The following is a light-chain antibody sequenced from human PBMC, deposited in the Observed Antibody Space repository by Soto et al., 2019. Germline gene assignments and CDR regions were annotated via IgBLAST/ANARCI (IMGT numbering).Light chain of an antibody. V-gene: IGKV4-1*01. J-gene: IGKJ1*01. CDR3: QQYYSAPWT. CDR1: QSVLYSSNNKNY. CDR2: WAS. Sequence: DIVMTQSPDSLAVSLGERATINCKSSQSVLYSSNNKNYLAWYQQKPGQPPKRLIYWASTRESGVPDRFSGSESGTDFTLTISSLQAEDVAVYYCQQYYSAPWTFGQGTKVEIK.